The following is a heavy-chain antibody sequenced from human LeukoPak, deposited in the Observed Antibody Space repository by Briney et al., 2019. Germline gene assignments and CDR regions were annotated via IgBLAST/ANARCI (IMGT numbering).Heavy chain of an antibody. J-gene: IGHJ4*02. CDR2: INQSGST. CDR3: ARLIVGATPDY. V-gene: IGHV4-34*01. CDR1: GGSFSGHY. D-gene: IGHD1-26*01. Sequence: SETLSLTCAVYGGSFSGHYWSWIRQPPGKGLEWIGEINQSGSTNHNPSLKSRVTISVDTSKNQFSLKLSSVTAADTAVYYCARLIVGATPDYWGQGTLVTVSS.